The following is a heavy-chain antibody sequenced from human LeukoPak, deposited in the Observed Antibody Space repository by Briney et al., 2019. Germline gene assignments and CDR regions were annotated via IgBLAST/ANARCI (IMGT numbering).Heavy chain of an antibody. J-gene: IGHJ4*02. Sequence: ASVKVSCTVSGSSLSELSLYWVRQAPGKGLEWMGGFDVIDGETFYAQRFQGRVTMTEDSSTVTAYMELSSLRSDGTAFYYCAAGRPYSLLDYWGQGTLLTVSS. CDR1: GSSLSELS. D-gene: IGHD5-18*01. CDR3: AAGRPYSLLDY. V-gene: IGHV1-24*01. CDR2: FDVIDGET.